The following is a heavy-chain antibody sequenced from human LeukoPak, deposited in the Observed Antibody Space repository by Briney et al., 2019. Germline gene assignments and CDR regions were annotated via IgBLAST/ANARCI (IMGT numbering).Heavy chain of an antibody. J-gene: IGHJ5*02. CDR3: ARDPTIFGVPLGWFDP. CDR2: ISSSSSYI. D-gene: IGHD3-3*01. V-gene: IGHV3-21*01. Sequence: GGSLRLSCAASGFTFSSYSVNWVRQAPGKGLEWVSSISSSSSYIYYADSVKGRFTISRDNAKNSLYLQMNSLRAEDTAVYYCARDPTIFGVPLGWFDPWGQGTLVTVSS. CDR1: GFTFSSYS.